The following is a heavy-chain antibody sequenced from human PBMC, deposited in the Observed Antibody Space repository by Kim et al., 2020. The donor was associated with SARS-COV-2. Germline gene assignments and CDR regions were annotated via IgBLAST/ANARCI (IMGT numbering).Heavy chain of an antibody. Sequence: SETLSLTCTVSGGSISSSSYYWGWIRQPPGKGLEWIGSIYYSGSTYYNPSLKSRVTISVDTSKNQFSLKLSSVTAADTAVYYCARHNRLTYQLLFPYYFDYWGQGTLVTVSS. V-gene: IGHV4-39*01. J-gene: IGHJ4*02. CDR3: ARHNRLTYQLLFPYYFDY. D-gene: IGHD2-2*01. CDR2: IYYSGST. CDR1: GGSISSSSYY.